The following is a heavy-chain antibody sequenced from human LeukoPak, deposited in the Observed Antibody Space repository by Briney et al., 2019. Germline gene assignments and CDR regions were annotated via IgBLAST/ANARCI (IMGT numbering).Heavy chain of an antibody. CDR3: ARGYDSSGYYYLY. V-gene: IGHV4-34*01. J-gene: IGHJ4*02. CDR2: INHSGST. Sequence: PSETLSLTCAVYGGSFSHYYWSWVRQPPGKGLECIGEINHSGSTNYNPSLKSRVTILVDTSKNQFSLKLSSVTAADTAVYYCARGYDSSGYYYLYWGQGTLVTVSS. D-gene: IGHD3-22*01. CDR1: GGSFSHYY.